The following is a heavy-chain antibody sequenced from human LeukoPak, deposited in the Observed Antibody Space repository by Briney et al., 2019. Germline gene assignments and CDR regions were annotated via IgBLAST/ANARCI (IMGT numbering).Heavy chain of an antibody. CDR3: ARDNDSRDPPHFDY. Sequence: TGGSLRLSCAASGFTFSTYGMSWVRQAPGKGLEWVSAISGSGGSTYYADSVKGRFTISRDNSKNTLYLQMNSLRAEDRAVYYCARDNDSRDPPHFDYWGQGTLVTVSS. D-gene: IGHD3-16*01. V-gene: IGHV3-23*01. J-gene: IGHJ4*02. CDR2: ISGSGGST. CDR1: GFTFSTYG.